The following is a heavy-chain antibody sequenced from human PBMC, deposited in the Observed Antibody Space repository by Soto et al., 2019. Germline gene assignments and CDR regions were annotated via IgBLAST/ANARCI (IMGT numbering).Heavy chain of an antibody. V-gene: IGHV3-48*03. CDR2: ISSSGSTA. Sequence: RLSCAASGFTFSSFELHWVRQAPGKGLEWISYISSSGSTAYYASSVEGRFTISRDNANNSVYLQMDSLRAEDTALYYCTRAAWFPYFSFYWGQGALVTVSS. D-gene: IGHD3-10*01. CDR1: GFTFSSFE. J-gene: IGHJ4*02. CDR3: TRAAWFPYFSFY.